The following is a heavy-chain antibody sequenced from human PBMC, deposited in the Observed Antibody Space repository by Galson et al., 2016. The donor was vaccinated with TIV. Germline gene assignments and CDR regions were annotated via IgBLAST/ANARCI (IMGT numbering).Heavy chain of an antibody. CDR1: GFTFSSYS. CDR2: ITGSSAIP. Sequence: SLRLSCAASGFTFSSYSMNWVRQAPGKGLEWVSGITGSSAIPYYTASVKGRFTISRDNSKNVLYLQMNSLRVDDTAVYFCAKDPLGGWFQNPFDYWGQGTLVTVTS. CDR3: AKDPLGGWFQNPFDY. D-gene: IGHD6-19*01. V-gene: IGHV3-23*01. J-gene: IGHJ4*02.